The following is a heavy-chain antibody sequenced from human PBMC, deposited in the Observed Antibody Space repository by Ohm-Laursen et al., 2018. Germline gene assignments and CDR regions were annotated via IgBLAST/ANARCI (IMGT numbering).Heavy chain of an antibody. CDR3: ARLGQLDY. CDR1: GYSISSGYY. Sequence: GTLSLTCAVSGYSISSGYYWGWIRQPPGKGLEWIGSIYHSGSTYYNPSLKSRVTISVDTSKNQFSLKLSSVTAADTAVYYCARLGQLDYWGQGMLVTVSS. J-gene: IGHJ4*02. V-gene: IGHV4-38-2*01. CDR2: IYHSGST.